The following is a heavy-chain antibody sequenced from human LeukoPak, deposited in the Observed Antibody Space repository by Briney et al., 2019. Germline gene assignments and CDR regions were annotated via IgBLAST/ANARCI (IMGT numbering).Heavy chain of an antibody. V-gene: IGHV1-2*02. CDR2: INPNSGGT. Sequence: ASVKVSCKASGYTFSGYYMHWVRQAPGQGLEWMGWINPNSGGTNYAQKFQGRVTMTRDTSISTAYMELSRLRSDETAVYYCASWSRVVVPAAKRGNFDYWGQGTLVTVSS. CDR1: GYTFSGYY. J-gene: IGHJ4*02. D-gene: IGHD2-2*01. CDR3: ASWSRVVVPAAKRGNFDY.